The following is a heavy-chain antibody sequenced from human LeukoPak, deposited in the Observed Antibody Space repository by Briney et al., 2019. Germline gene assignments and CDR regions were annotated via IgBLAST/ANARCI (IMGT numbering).Heavy chain of an antibody. CDR3: ASELNYDSSGYYFDH. CDR2: INPNSGGT. D-gene: IGHD3-22*01. V-gene: IGHV1-2*02. Sequence: ASVKVSCKAPGYTFTVYFMHWVRQAPGQGLEWMGWINPNSGGTNYAQKFQGRVTMTRDTSISTAYMELSRLRSDDTAVYYCASELNYDSSGYYFDHWGQGTLVTVSS. CDR1: GYTFTVYF. J-gene: IGHJ4*02.